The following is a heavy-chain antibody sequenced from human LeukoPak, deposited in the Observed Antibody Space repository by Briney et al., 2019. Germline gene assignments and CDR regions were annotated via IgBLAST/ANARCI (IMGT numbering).Heavy chain of an antibody. J-gene: IGHJ4*02. D-gene: IGHD2-2*02. CDR3: AKDRTLGYCSSTSCYTSFNY. V-gene: IGHV3-48*04. CDR2: ISRDSSTI. CDR1: GFIFSDYN. Sequence: PGGSLRLSCAASGFIFSDYNMNWVRQAPGKGLEWIAYISRDSSTIYYADSVKGRFTVSRDNAKNSLFLQMNSLRAEDTAVYYRAKDRTLGYCSSTSCYTSFNYWGQGTLVTVSS.